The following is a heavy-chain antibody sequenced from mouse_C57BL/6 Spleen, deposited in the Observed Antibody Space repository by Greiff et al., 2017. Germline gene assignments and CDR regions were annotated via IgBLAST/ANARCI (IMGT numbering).Heavy chain of an antibody. D-gene: IGHD2-3*01. CDR2: INPNNGGT. Sequence: EVQLQESGPELVKPGASVKIPCKASGYTFTDYNMEWVKQSHGKSLEWIGDINPNNGGTIYNQKFKGKATLTVDKSSSTAYMELRSLTSEDTAVYYCARGSDGYSYYAMDYWGQGTSVTVSS. CDR1: GYTFTDYN. CDR3: ARGSDGYSYYAMDY. J-gene: IGHJ4*01. V-gene: IGHV1-18*01.